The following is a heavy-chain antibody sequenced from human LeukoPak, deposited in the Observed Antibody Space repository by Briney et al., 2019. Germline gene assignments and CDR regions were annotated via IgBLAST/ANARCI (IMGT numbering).Heavy chain of an antibody. Sequence: GGSLRLSCAASRFSFSNYWMHWVRQAPGKGLVWVSRVKSDGSNPSYADSVKGRFTISRDNAENMLYLQMNTLGAEDTAVYYCARDIVSGSGSLDYWGQGTLVIVSS. CDR1: RFSFSNYW. V-gene: IGHV3-74*01. J-gene: IGHJ4*02. D-gene: IGHD3-10*01. CDR2: VKSDGSNP. CDR3: ARDIVSGSGSLDY.